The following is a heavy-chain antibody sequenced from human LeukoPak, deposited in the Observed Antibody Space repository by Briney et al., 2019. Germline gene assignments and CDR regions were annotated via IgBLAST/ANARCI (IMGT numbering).Heavy chain of an antibody. V-gene: IGHV3-21*01. Sequence: PGGSLRLPCAASGFSFSGHAMHWVRQAPGKGLEWVSSITSTRSDIYYADSVKGRFTISRDNARNSLFLQMNSLRAEDTAVYYCARVLVATTLASENWLDPWGQGTLVTVSS. CDR3: ARVLVATTLASENWLDP. CDR2: ITSTRSDI. CDR1: GFSFSGHA. D-gene: IGHD5-12*01. J-gene: IGHJ5*02.